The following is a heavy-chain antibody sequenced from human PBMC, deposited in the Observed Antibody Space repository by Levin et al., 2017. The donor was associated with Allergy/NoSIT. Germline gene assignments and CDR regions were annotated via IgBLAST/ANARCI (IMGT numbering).Heavy chain of an antibody. CDR2: ISAGGNYI. J-gene: IGHJ6*02. CDR3: ASWAIYHYDRSAFDYFYYAMDV. Sequence: KPGGSLRLSCAASGILFSSYDMNWVRQAPGKGLEWVSSISAGGNYIYYADSVKGRFTISRDNAKNSLFLQMNSLRAEDTAVYYCASWAIYHYDRSAFDYFYYAMDVWGQGTTVTVSS. V-gene: IGHV3-21*01. D-gene: IGHD3-22*01. CDR1: GILFSSYD.